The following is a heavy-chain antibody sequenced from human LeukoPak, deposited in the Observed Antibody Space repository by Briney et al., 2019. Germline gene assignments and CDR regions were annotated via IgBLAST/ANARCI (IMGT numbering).Heavy chain of an antibody. J-gene: IGHJ4*02. CDR1: GVSFGDCD. D-gene: IGHD5-18*01. V-gene: IGHV3-49*04. CDR2: IRSKAYGGTT. Sequence: LSSTTTGVSFGDCDMSWVRRAPGKELEWVGFIRSKAYGGTTEYAASVKGRFTISRDDSKSIAYLQMNSLKTEDTAVYYCTRDTAMRDYWGQGTLVTVPS. CDR3: TRDTAMRDY.